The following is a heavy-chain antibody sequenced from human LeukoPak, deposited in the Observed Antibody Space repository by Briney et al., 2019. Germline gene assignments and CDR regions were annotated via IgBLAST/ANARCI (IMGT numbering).Heavy chain of an antibody. V-gene: IGHV3-48*04. CDR2: ISSSSSTI. D-gene: IGHD1-26*01. CDR1: GFTFSSYS. CDR3: ARDRSGSYYGWYYFDY. Sequence: GGSLRLSCAASGFTFSSYSMNWVRQAPGKGLEWVSYISSSSSTIYYADSVKGRFTISRDNAKNSLYLQMNSLRAEDTAVYYCARDRSGSYYGWYYFDYWGQGTLVTVSS. J-gene: IGHJ4*02.